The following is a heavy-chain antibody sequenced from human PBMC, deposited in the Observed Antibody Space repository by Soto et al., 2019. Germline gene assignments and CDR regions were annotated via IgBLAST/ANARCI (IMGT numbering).Heavy chain of an antibody. CDR2: ISTSSSYI. Sequence: AGGSLRLSCAASGFIFNSYSLTWVRQAPGKGLEWVSCISTSSSYIYYADSVKGRFTISRDNAKNSLYLQMNSLRAEDTAVYFCARGAGSILASLDYWGKGTLVTVSS. CDR3: ARGAGSILASLDY. D-gene: IGHD6-19*01. J-gene: IGHJ4*02. V-gene: IGHV3-21*01. CDR1: GFIFNSYS.